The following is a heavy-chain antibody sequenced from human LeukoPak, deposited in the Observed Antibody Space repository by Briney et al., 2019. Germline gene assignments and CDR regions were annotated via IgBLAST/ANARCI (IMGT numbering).Heavy chain of an antibody. CDR2: IKSKTDGGTT. V-gene: IGHV3-15*01. Sequence: PGGSLRLSCAASGLSFSNYEMNWVRQAPGKGLEWVGRIKSKTDGGTTDYAAPVKGRFTISRDDSKNTLYLQMNSLKTEDTAVYYCTTSVFASLRKQQPHWGQGTLVTVSS. CDR1: GLSFSNYE. J-gene: IGHJ4*02. CDR3: TTSVFASLRKQQPH. D-gene: IGHD6-13*01.